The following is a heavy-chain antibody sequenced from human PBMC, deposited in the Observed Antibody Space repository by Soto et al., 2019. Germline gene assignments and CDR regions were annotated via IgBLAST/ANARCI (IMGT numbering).Heavy chain of an antibody. Sequence: GGSLRLSCLASGFTFSSYGMHWVRQAPGKGLEWVALISYDGSQKYFGVSVKGRFTISRDNSKNTLYLEMNSLRGDDTALYYCVKEMSGSHYSTYPIVEWGQGPQVTVSS. V-gene: IGHV3-30*18. D-gene: IGHD1-26*01. CDR3: VKEMSGSHYSTYPIVE. J-gene: IGHJ4*02. CDR2: ISYDGSQK. CDR1: GFTFSSYG.